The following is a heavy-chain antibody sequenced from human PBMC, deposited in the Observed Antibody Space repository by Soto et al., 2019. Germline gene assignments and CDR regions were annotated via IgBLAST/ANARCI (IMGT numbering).Heavy chain of an antibody. D-gene: IGHD6-13*01. CDR1: GYTFTHYY. Sequence: QVQLLQSGAELKKPGASVKLSCRTSGYTFTHYYIHWVRQAPGQGLEWLAIINPASGSTNYAQDFHGRVTLTMDTSTTTVYMELSGLRAEDTAIFYCARDFAAGDYWGQGPLVTISS. CDR3: ARDFAAGDY. V-gene: IGHV1-46*01. J-gene: IGHJ4*02. CDR2: INPASGST.